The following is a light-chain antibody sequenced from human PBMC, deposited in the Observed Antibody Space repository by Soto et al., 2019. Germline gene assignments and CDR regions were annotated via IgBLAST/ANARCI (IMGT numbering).Light chain of an antibody. CDR2: DAS. Sequence: ETVMTQSPATLSVSPGERDTLSCRASQSVGTKLAWYQHKPGQAPRLLIYDASTRATGIPARFSGSGSGTEFTLTISSLQSEDFVVYFCQQYYNWYTYGQGTKLEIK. J-gene: IGKJ2*01. V-gene: IGKV3-15*01. CDR3: QQYYNWYT. CDR1: QSVGTK.